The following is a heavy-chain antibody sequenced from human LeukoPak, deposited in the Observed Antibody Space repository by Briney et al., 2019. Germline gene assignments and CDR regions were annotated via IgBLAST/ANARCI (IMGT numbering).Heavy chain of an antibody. V-gene: IGHV4-59*01. J-gene: IGHJ5*02. CDR1: GGSISSNY. Sequence: PSETLSLTCTVSGGSISSNYWSWIRQPPGKGLEWIGYIYYSGGTNYNPSLKSRVTISVDTSKNQFSLKLSSVTAADTAMFYCARYSDNWFDPWGQGTLVTVSS. D-gene: IGHD6-13*01. CDR3: ARYSDNWFDP. CDR2: IYYSGGT.